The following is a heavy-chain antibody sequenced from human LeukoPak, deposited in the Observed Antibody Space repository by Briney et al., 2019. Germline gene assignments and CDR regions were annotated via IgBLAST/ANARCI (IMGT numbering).Heavy chain of an antibody. Sequence: SETLSLTCTVSGGSISSYYWSWIRQPAGKGLEWIGRIYTSGSTNYNPSLKSRVTMSVDTSKNQFSLKLSSVTTADTAVYYCASSEYSSSSPDYWGQGTLVTVSS. V-gene: IGHV4-4*07. CDR3: ASSEYSSSSPDY. J-gene: IGHJ4*02. D-gene: IGHD6-6*01. CDR2: IYTSGST. CDR1: GGSISSYY.